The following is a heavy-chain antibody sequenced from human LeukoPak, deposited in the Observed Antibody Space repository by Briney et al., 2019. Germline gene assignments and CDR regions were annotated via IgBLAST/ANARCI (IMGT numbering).Heavy chain of an antibody. V-gene: IGHV4-39*01. D-gene: IGHD2-2*02. CDR1: GGSISSGGYY. CDR3: ARHVVLGYCDITSCYKWFDP. J-gene: IGHJ5*02. CDR2: VSHSRGT. Sequence: PSETLSLTCTVSGGSISSGGYYWSWIRQPPGKGLEWIGEVSHSRGTNYNPSLKSRVTISVDTSKNQFSLNLTSVTAADTAAYYCARHVVLGYCDITSCYKWFDPWGQGTLVTVSS.